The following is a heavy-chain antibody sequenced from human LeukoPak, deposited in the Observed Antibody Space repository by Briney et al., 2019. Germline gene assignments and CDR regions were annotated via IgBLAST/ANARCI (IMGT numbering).Heavy chain of an antibody. CDR2: IWYDGSNK. Sequence: PGGSLRLSCAASGFSFSSCGIHWVRQTPGKGLEWVAVIWYDGSNKYYGDTVKGRFTISRDNSKNTLYLQMNSLRAEDTAVYYCARVPSGTLNLDPYFDYWGQGTLVTVSS. D-gene: IGHD1-1*01. CDR1: GFSFSSCG. V-gene: IGHV3-33*01. J-gene: IGHJ4*02. CDR3: ARVPSGTLNLDPYFDY.